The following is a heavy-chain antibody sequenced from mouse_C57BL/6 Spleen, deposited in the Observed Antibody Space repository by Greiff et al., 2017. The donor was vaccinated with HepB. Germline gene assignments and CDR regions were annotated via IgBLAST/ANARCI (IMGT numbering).Heavy chain of an antibody. D-gene: IGHD2-4*01. CDR1: GFTFSDYG. Sequence: EVQRVESGGGLVKPGGSLKLSCAASGFTFSDYGMHWVRQAPEKGLEWVAYISSGSSTIYYADTVKGRFTISRDNAKNTLFLQMTSLRSEDTAMYYCARQVYDYDRGWYFDVWGTGTTVTVSS. CDR3: ARQVYDYDRGWYFDV. V-gene: IGHV5-17*01. CDR2: ISSGSSTI. J-gene: IGHJ1*03.